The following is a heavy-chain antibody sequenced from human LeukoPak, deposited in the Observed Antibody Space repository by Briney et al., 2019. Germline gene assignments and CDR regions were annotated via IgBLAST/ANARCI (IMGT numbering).Heavy chain of an antibody. CDR3: ARRYCSGGSCYSDNWFDP. CDR1: GGSISGSSYY. Sequence: SETLSLTCTVSGGSISGSSYYWGWIRQPPGKGLEWIGSIYYSGSTYYNPSLKSRVTISVDTSKNQFSLKLSSVTAADTAVYYCARRYCSGGSCYSDNWFDPWGQGTLVTVSS. CDR2: IYYSGST. D-gene: IGHD2-15*01. J-gene: IGHJ5*02. V-gene: IGHV4-39*01.